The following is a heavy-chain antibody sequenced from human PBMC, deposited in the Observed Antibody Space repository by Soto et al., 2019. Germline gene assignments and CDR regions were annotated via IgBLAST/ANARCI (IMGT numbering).Heavy chain of an antibody. CDR2: IYYSGST. J-gene: IGHJ4*02. V-gene: IGHV4-31*03. CDR1: GGSINSDRYY. Sequence: SETLSLTCTVSGGSINSDRYYWSWIRQHPGKHLEWIGYIYYSGSTYYNPSLKSRITISVDTSMSHFSLKLTSVTAADTAIYYCARTDYGSGLPDYWGQGTLVTVSS. D-gene: IGHD3-10*01. CDR3: ARTDYGSGLPDY.